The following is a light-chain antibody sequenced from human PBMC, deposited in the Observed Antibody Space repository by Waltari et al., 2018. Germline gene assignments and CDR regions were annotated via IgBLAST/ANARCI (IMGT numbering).Light chain of an antibody. CDR1: QSVSSNY. CDR2: DAS. J-gene: IGKJ4*01. V-gene: IGKV3-20*01. Sequence: EIVLTQSPGTLSLSPGERATLSCRASQSVSSNYLAWYQQKPGQAPRLLIYDASKRATGIADRFSGSGSGTHFTLTISRLEPEDFAVFYCQQCGNSPVTFGGGTKVEIK. CDR3: QQCGNSPVT.